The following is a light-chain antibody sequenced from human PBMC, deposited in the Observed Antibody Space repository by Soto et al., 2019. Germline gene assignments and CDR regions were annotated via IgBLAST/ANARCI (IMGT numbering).Light chain of an antibody. CDR3: SSFTSSTTHV. J-gene: IGLJ1*01. CDR1: TSEVGNYNY. CDR2: NVN. V-gene: IGLV2-14*01. Sequence: SVLAQSASLSGSPGQSITISCTGTTSEVGNYNYVSWYQQHPGEVPKLIIFNVNNRPSGVSNRFSGSKSGNTASLTISGLQAEDEADYYCSSFTSSTTHVFGTGTKVTVL.